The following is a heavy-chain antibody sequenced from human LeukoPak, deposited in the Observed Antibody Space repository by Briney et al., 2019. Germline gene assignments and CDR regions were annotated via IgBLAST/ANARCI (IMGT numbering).Heavy chain of an antibody. CDR1: GFTFSSYG. CDR3: TREGRYCSSSSCYVCLDF. Sequence: QHGGSLRLSCAASGFTFSSYGMHWVRQAPGKGLEWVARIKNKANSYTTEYAASVKGRFTVSRDDSKNALYLQMNSLKTEDTAVYYCTREGRYCSSSSCYVCLDFWGQGTLVTVSS. J-gene: IGHJ4*02. V-gene: IGHV3-72*01. D-gene: IGHD2-2*01. CDR2: IKNKANSYTT.